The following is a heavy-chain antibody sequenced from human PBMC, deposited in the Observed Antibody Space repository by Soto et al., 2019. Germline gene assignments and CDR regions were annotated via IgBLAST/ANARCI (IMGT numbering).Heavy chain of an antibody. CDR1: GYTFTSYD. V-gene: IGHV1-46*01. CDR2: INPSGGST. D-gene: IGHD3-10*01. CDR3: ARTLGDYYGSGSYYNGDYYYYGLDV. Sequence: ASVKVSCKASGYTFTSYDMHWVRQAPGQGLEWMGIINPSGGSTSYAQKFQGRVTMTRDTSTSTVYMELSSLRSEDTAVYYCARTLGDYYGSGSYYNGDYYYYGLDVWGQGTTVXVSS. J-gene: IGHJ6*02.